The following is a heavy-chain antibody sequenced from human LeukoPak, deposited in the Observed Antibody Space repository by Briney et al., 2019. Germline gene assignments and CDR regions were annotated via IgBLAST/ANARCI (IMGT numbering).Heavy chain of an antibody. CDR1: GFTFSSNA. CDR2: TSYDERNK. Sequence: SGGSLRLSCAASGFTFSSNAMHWVRQAPGKGLEWVAATSYDERNKYYGDSVRGRFTISRDNSKHTLYLQMNSLRVEDTALYYCARGWDNNDSSGYSAWGQGTLVTVSS. V-gene: IGHV3-30*04. CDR3: ARGWDNNDSSGYSA. D-gene: IGHD3-22*01. J-gene: IGHJ1*01.